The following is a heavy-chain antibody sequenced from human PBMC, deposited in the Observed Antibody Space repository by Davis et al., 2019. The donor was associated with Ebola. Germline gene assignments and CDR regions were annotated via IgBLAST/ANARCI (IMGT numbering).Heavy chain of an antibody. CDR2: IYYSGST. D-gene: IGHD4-17*01. J-gene: IGHJ6*02. V-gene: IGHV4-59*01. CDR3: ARGNYGDYIVLYYYNMDV. Sequence: MPSETLSLTCTVSGGSISSYYWSWIRQPPGKGLEWIGYIYYSGSTNYNPSLTSRVTMSVDTSKNQFSLKLSSVTAADTAVYYCARGNYGDYIVLYYYNMDVWGQGTTVTVSS. CDR1: GGSISSYY.